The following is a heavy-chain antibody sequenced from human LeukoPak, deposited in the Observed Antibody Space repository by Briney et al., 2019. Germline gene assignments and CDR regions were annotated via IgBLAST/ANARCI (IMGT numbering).Heavy chain of an antibody. D-gene: IGHD4-17*01. CDR2: IYSGGST. CDR3: AREKRNDYGDYKYYFDH. V-gene: IGHV3-53*01. CDR1: GFTVSSNH. Sequence: GGSLRLSCAASGFTVSSNHMSWVRLAPGKGLEWVSVIYSGGSTNYADSVKGRFTISRDNSKNTLYLQMNSLRAEDTAVYYCAREKRNDYGDYKYYFDHWGQGTLVTVSS. J-gene: IGHJ4*02.